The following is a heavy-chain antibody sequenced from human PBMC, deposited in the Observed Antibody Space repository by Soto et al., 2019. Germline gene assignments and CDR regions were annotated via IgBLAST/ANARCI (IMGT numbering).Heavy chain of an antibody. J-gene: IGHJ5*02. CDR3: ARDRPLGYCTNGVWCWFDP. Sequence: ASVKVSCKASGYTFTSYGISWVRQAPGQGLEWMGWISAYNGNTNYAQKLQGRVTMTTDTSTSTAYMELRSLRSDDTAVYYCARDRPLGYCTNGVWCWFDPWGQGTLAPSPQ. CDR2: ISAYNGNT. D-gene: IGHD2-8*01. CDR1: GYTFTSYG. V-gene: IGHV1-18*01.